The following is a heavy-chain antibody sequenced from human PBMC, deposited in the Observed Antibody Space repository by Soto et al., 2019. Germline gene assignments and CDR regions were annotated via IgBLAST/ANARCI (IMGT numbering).Heavy chain of an antibody. Sequence: GGSLRLSCTVSGFTFSTYWMSWARQAPGKGLEWVATIKEDGTEKQYMDSVKGRFSISRDNAKSSLFLQMNSLRVDDTAVYYCGSHFGYSSGWYWGRGTLVTVSS. CDR2: IKEDGTEK. D-gene: IGHD6-19*01. CDR1: GFTFSTYW. J-gene: IGHJ4*02. V-gene: IGHV3-7*03. CDR3: GSHFGYSSGWY.